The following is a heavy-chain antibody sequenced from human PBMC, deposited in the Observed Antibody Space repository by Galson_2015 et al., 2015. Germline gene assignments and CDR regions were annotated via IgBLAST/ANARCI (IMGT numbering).Heavy chain of an antibody. CDR2: IYSGGST. CDR3: ASPKRPYYYDSSGYYQDAFDI. J-gene: IGHJ3*02. D-gene: IGHD3-22*01. V-gene: IGHV3-66*02. CDR1: GFTVSSNY. Sequence: LRLSCAASGFTVSSNYMSWVRQAPGKGLEWVSVIYSGGSTYYADSVKGRFTISRDNSKNTLYLQMNSLRAEDTAVYYCASPKRPYYYDSSGYYQDAFDIWGQGTMVTVSS.